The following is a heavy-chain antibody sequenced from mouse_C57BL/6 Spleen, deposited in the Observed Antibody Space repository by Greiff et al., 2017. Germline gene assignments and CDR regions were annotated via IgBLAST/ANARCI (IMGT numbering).Heavy chain of an antibody. CDR3: AREGDYYGSSYRYFDV. Sequence: VQGVESGGGLVKPGGSLKLSCAASGFTFSSYAMSWVRQTPEKRLEWVATISDGGSYTYYPDNVKGRFTISRDNAKNNLYLQMSHLKSEDTAMYYCAREGDYYGSSYRYFDVWGKGTTVTVSS. CDR2: ISDGGSYT. J-gene: IGHJ1*03. CDR1: GFTFSSYA. V-gene: IGHV5-4*01. D-gene: IGHD1-1*01.